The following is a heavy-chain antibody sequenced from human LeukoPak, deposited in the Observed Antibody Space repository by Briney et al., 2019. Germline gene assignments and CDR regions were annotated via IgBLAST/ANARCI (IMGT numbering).Heavy chain of an antibody. CDR2: ISSSSSYI. V-gene: IGHV3-21*01. CDR3: ARDSYYYDSSGYYSVGY. CDR1: GFTFSSYS. D-gene: IGHD3-22*01. J-gene: IGHJ4*02. Sequence: PGGSLRLSCAASGFTFSSYSMNWVRQAPGKGLEWVSSISSSSSYIYYADPVKGRFTISRDNAKNSLYLQMNSLRAEDTAVYYCARDSYYYDSSGYYSVGYWGQGTLVTVSS.